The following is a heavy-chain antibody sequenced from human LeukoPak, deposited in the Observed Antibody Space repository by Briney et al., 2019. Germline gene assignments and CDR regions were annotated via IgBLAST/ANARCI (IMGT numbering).Heavy chain of an antibody. CDR3: ARDQYDYVWGSFRPYFDY. J-gene: IGHJ4*02. Sequence: ASVKVSCKAVGYTFTSYGISWVRQAPGQGLEWMGSISPYNGNTKYAERLQGRVIMTTDKSTRTDYMELRGLRPEDTAVFYCARDQYDYVWGSFRPYFDYWGQGALVTVSS. CDR1: GYTFTSYG. V-gene: IGHV1-18*01. CDR2: ISPYNGNT. D-gene: IGHD3-16*02.